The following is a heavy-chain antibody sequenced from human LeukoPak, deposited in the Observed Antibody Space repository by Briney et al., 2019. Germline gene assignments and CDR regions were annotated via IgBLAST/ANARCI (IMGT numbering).Heavy chain of an antibody. CDR2: INHSGST. CDR1: GGSFSGYY. Sequence: PSETLSLTCAVYGGSFSGYYRSWIRQPPGNGLEWIGEINHSGSTNYNPSLKSRVTISVDTSKNQFSLKLSSVTAADTAVYYCARLGIADNWFDPWGQGTLVTVSS. J-gene: IGHJ5*02. V-gene: IGHV4-34*01. D-gene: IGHD6-13*01. CDR3: ARLGIADNWFDP.